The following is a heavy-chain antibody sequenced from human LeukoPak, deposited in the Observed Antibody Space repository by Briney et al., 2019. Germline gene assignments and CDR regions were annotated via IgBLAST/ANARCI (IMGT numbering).Heavy chain of an antibody. V-gene: IGHV3-7*01. CDR2: IKQDGSEK. CDR3: ARDVQPLRYCSGGSCYQYPDY. Sequence: PGGSLRLSCAASGFTFSSYWMSWVRQAPGKGLEWVANIKQDGSEKYYVDSVKGRFTISRDNAKNSLYLQMNSLRAEDTAVYYCARDVQPLRYCSGGSCYQYPDYWGQGTLVTVSS. D-gene: IGHD2-15*01. J-gene: IGHJ4*02. CDR1: GFTFSSYW.